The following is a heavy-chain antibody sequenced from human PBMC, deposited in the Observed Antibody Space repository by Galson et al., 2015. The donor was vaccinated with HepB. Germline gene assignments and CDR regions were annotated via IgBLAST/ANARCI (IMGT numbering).Heavy chain of an antibody. V-gene: IGHV3-21*01. D-gene: IGHD5-12*01. CDR1: GFTFSSYS. J-gene: IGHJ3*02. CDR3: ARGDSGYDSPHIDAFDI. Sequence: SLRLSCAASGFTFSSYSMDWVRQAPGKGLEWVSSISSSSSYIYYADSVKGRFTISRDNAKNSLYLQMNSLRAEDTAVYYCARGDSGYDSPHIDAFDIWGQGTMVTVSS. CDR2: ISSSSSYI.